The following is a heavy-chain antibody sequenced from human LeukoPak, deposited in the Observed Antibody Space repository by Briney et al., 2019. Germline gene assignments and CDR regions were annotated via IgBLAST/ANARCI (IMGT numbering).Heavy chain of an antibody. D-gene: IGHD4-17*01. CDR2: INPNSGGT. CDR3: ARDLDDYGDYVSPYYYYYYMDV. V-gene: IGHV1-2*02. J-gene: IGHJ6*03. Sequence: ASVKVSCKASGYTFTGYYMHWVRQAPGQGLEWMGWINPNSGGTNYAQKFQGRVTMTRDTSISTAYMELGRLRSDDTAVYYCARDLDDYGDYVSPYYYYYYMDVWGKGTTVTVSS. CDR1: GYTFTGYY.